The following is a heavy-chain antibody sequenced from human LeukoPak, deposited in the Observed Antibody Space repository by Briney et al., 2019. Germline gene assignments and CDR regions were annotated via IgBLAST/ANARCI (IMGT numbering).Heavy chain of an antibody. CDR1: GGSISSSSYY. Sequence: SETLSLTCTVSGGSISSSSYYWGWIRQPPGKGLEWIGRIYTSGSTNYNPSLKSRVTMSVDTSKNQFSLKLSSVTAADTAVYYCAREGYGLDYWGQGTLVTVSS. V-gene: IGHV4-39*07. CDR3: AREGYGLDY. CDR2: IYTSGST. D-gene: IGHD3-10*01. J-gene: IGHJ4*02.